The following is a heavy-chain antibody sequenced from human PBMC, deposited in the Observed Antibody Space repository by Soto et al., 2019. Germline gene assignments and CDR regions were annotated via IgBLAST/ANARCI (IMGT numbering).Heavy chain of an antibody. CDR2: INPNSGGT. J-gene: IGHJ4*02. CDR3: ARASGYSIRYYFDY. CDR1: GYTFTGYY. Sequence: KVSCKASGYTFTGYYMHWVRQAPGQGLEWMGWINPNSGGTNYAQKFQGRVTMTRDTSISTAYMELSRLRSDDTAVYYCARASGYSIRYYFDYWGQGTLVTVSS. V-gene: IGHV1-2*02. D-gene: IGHD3-3*01.